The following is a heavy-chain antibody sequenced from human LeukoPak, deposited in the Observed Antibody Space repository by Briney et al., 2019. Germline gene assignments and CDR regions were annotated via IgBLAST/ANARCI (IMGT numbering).Heavy chain of an antibody. Sequence: GGSLRLSCAASGFTFSHYLMSWVRQAPGKGLEWVANIYQDGSEKSYVGSVKGRFTISRDNAKNSLYLQMSSLRAEDTAVYYCAGINDYGDPTGAFDIWGQGTMVTVSS. D-gene: IGHD4-17*01. J-gene: IGHJ3*02. CDR2: IYQDGSEK. CDR1: GFTFSHYL. CDR3: AGINDYGDPTGAFDI. V-gene: IGHV3-7*01.